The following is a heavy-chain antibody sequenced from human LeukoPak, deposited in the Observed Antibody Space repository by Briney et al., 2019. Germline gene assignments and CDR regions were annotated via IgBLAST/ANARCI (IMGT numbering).Heavy chain of an antibody. CDR2: ISGSGGTT. V-gene: IGHV3-23*01. CDR1: GFTFNSYA. Sequence: GGSLRLSCAASGFTFNSYAMSWVRQAPGKGLEWVSGISGSGGTTYYADSVKGRFTISRDNSKNTLSLQMSSLRGEDTAVYYCAKAGGYSGSYHIDYWGQGTLVSVSS. CDR3: AKAGGYSGSYHIDY. J-gene: IGHJ4*02. D-gene: IGHD1-26*01.